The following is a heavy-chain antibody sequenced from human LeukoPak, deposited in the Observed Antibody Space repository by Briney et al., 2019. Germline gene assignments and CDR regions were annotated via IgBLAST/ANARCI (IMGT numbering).Heavy chain of an antibody. V-gene: IGHV1-18*01. J-gene: IGHJ4*02. Sequence: ASVKVSCKASGYTFTSYGISWVRQAPGQGLEWIGWISAYNGNTNYAQKLQGRVTMTTDTSTSTAYMELRSLRSDDTAVYYCARDHLWAVASRIDYWGQGTLVTVSS. CDR3: ARDHLWAVASRIDY. CDR1: GYTFTSYG. CDR2: ISAYNGNT. D-gene: IGHD6-19*01.